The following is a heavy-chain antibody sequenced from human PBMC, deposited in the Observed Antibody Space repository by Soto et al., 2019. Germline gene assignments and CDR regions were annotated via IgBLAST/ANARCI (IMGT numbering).Heavy chain of an antibody. Sequence: PGGSLRLSCAASGFTFSSYAMHWVRQAPGKGLEWVAVISYDGSNKYYADSVKGRFTISRDNSKNTLYLQMNSLRAEDTAVYYCAGDWNGDKYFDYWDQGTLVTVSS. CDR1: GFTFSSYA. D-gene: IGHD4-17*01. CDR3: AGDWNGDKYFDY. V-gene: IGHV3-30-3*01. J-gene: IGHJ4*02. CDR2: ISYDGSNK.